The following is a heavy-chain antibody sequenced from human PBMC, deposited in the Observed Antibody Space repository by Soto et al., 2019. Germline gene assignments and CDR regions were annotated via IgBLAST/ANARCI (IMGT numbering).Heavy chain of an antibody. V-gene: IGHV3-23*01. CDR2: ISGSGGST. J-gene: IGHJ5*02. CDR3: AKDPQLEPPKTVLRPDWFDP. CDR1: GFTFSSYA. Sequence: EVQLLESGGGLVQPGGSLRLSCAASGFTFSSYAMSWVRQAPGKGLEWVSAISGSGGSTYYADSVKGRFTISRDNSKNTXYXXMNSLRAEDTAVYYCAKDPQLEPPKTVLRPDWFDPWGQGTLVTVSS. D-gene: IGHD1-1*01.